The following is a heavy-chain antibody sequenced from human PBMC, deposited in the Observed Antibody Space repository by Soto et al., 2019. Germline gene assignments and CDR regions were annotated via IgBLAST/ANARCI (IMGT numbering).Heavy chain of an antibody. CDR1: GFTFSSYG. D-gene: IGHD3-22*01. Sequence: PGGSLRLSCAASGFTFSSYGMHWVRQAPGKGLEWVAVIWYDGSNKYYADSVKGRFTISRDNSKNTLYLQMNSLRAEDTAVYYCARDQVGGYYDSSGYYPPLVGTYVWRQGTTLTSSS. CDR2: IWYDGSNK. CDR3: ARDQVGGYYDSSGYYPPLVGTYV. J-gene: IGHJ6*02. V-gene: IGHV3-33*01.